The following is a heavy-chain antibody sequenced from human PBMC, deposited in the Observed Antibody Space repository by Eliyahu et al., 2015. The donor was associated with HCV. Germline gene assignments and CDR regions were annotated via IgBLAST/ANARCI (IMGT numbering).Heavy chain of an antibody. V-gene: IGHV4-34*01. CDR2: VKDSGNT. D-gene: IGHD4/OR15-4a*01. CDR1: GGTFXGYY. Sequence: QVRLQQWGAGLLKPSETLSLXCAVYGGTFXGYYWSWIRQPPGKGLEWIGEVKDSGNTNYNPSLKSRVTISVDTSKNQFSLKLTSVTAADTAVYYCARDREGVLDSWGQGILVTVSS. CDR3: ARDREGVLDS. J-gene: IGHJ5*01.